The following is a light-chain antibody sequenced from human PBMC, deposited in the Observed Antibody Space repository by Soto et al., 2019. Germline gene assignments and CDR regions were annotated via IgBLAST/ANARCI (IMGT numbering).Light chain of an antibody. V-gene: IGKV3-15*01. Sequence: EIVLTQSPGTLSLSPGERATLSCRASQSVSSNLAWYQQKPGQAPKLLISAASTRATGIPARFSGSGSGTEFTLTISSLQSEDFAVYYCQQYNNWLVTFGQGTKVDIK. CDR1: QSVSSN. CDR3: QQYNNWLVT. CDR2: AAS. J-gene: IGKJ1*01.